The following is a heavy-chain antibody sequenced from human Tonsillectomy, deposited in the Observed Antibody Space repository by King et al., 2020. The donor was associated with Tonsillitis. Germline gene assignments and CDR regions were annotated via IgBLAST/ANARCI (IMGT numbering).Heavy chain of an antibody. CDR2: ISWNSGSI. CDR3: AKDIGAEAGGWFDP. D-gene: IGHD1-26*01. Sequence: VQLVESGGGLVQPGRSLRLSCAASKFTFDDYAMHWVRQAPGKGLEWVSGISWNSGSIGYADSLKGRFTISRDNAKNSLYLQMNSLRAEDTAFYYCAKDIGAEAGGWFDPWGQGTLVTVSS. CDR1: KFTFDDYA. V-gene: IGHV3-9*01. J-gene: IGHJ5*02.